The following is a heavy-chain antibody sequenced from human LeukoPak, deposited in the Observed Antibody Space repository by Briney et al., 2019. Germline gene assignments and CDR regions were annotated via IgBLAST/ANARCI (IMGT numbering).Heavy chain of an antibody. D-gene: IGHD2-8*01. CDR2: INHSGST. V-gene: IGHV4-34*01. CDR1: GGSFSGYY. J-gene: IGHJ5*02. Sequence: SETLSLTCAVYGGSFSGYYWSWIRQLPGKGLEWIGEINHSGSTNYNPSLKSRVTISVDTSKNQFSLKLSSVTAADTAVYYCARGFSLTNGDWFDPWGQGTLVTVSS. CDR3: ARGFSLTNGDWFDP.